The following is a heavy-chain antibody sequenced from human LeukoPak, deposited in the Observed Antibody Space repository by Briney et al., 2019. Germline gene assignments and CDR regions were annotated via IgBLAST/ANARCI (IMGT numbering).Heavy chain of an antibody. J-gene: IGHJ3*02. CDR1: GFTFSFYA. CDR3: AKAGNHYYDRGGYALDI. D-gene: IGHD3-22*01. CDR2: ISGSGGST. V-gene: IGHV3-23*01. Sequence: PGGSLRLSCAGSGFTFSFYAMSWVRQAPGKGLEWVSGISGSGGSTYNADSVKGRFTISRDNSKNTLYLQMNSLRAEDTAVCYCAKAGNHYYDRGGYALDIWGQGTMVTVSS.